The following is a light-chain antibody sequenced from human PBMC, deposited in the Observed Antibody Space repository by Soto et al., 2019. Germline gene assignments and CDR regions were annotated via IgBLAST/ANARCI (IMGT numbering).Light chain of an antibody. CDR2: EVT. CDR1: SSDIGGSNY. Sequence: QSALTQPASLSGSPGQSITISCAGTSSDIGGSNYVSWYQHHPGKVPKLLIYEVTNRPSGVSDRFSGSKSGNTASLTISGLQAEDEADYYCSSKRDSSTLFVFGTGTKVTVL. V-gene: IGLV2-14*01. J-gene: IGLJ1*01. CDR3: SSKRDSSTLFV.